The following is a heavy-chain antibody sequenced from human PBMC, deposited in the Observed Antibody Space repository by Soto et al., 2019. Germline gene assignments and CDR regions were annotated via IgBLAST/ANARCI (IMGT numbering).Heavy chain of an antibody. CDR2: INHSGST. J-gene: IGHJ6*02. V-gene: IGHV4-34*01. CDR1: GGPCSGNY. D-gene: IGHD1-26*01. Sequence: SGAVSGTCVVLGGPCSGNYWSWIRQPPGKGLEWIGEINHSGSTNYNPSHKSRVTISVDTSKNQFSLKLSSVTAADTAFYYCARGRVRATMYGYYYYSIDVCGQATTVTVSS. CDR3: ARGRVRATMYGYYYYSIDV.